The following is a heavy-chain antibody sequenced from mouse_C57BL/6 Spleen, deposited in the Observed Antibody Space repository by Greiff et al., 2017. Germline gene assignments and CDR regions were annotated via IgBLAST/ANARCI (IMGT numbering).Heavy chain of an antibody. J-gene: IGHJ3*01. D-gene: IGHD2-4*01. CDR2: IHPNSGST. CDR1: GYTFTSYW. V-gene: IGHV1-64*01. CDR3: AREDDYTFAY. Sequence: QVQLQQPGAELVKPGASVKLSCKASGYTFTSYWMHWVKQRPGQGLKWIGMIHPNSGSTNYNEKFKSKATLTVDKSSSTAYMQLSSLTSEDSAVYYCAREDDYTFAYWGQGTLVTVSA.